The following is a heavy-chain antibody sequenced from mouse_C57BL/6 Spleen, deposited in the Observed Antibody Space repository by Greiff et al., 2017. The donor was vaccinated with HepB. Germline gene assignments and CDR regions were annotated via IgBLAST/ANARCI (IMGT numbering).Heavy chain of an antibody. CDR1: GYSITSGYY. D-gene: IGHD4-1*01. J-gene: IGHJ2*01. Sequence: EVQLVESGPGLVKPSQSLSLTCSVTGYSITSGYYWNWIRQFPGNKLEWMGYISYDGSNNYNPSLKNRISITRDTSKNQFFLKLNSVTTEDTATYYCASVNWEEGYYFDYWGQGTTLTVSS. V-gene: IGHV3-6*01. CDR3: ASVNWEEGYYFDY. CDR2: ISYDGSN.